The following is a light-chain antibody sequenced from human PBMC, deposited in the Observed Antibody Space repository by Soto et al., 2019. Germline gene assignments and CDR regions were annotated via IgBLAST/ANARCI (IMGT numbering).Light chain of an antibody. CDR2: DVS. Sequence: QSALTQPASVSGSPGQSITISCTGTSSDVGGYNYVSWYQQHPGKAPKLMIYDVSDRPSGVSSRFSGSKSGNTASLTISGLQAKDEADYYCSSYTSRSTLVFGGGTKLTVL. V-gene: IGLV2-14*01. J-gene: IGLJ2*01. CDR3: SSYTSRSTLV. CDR1: SSDVGGYNY.